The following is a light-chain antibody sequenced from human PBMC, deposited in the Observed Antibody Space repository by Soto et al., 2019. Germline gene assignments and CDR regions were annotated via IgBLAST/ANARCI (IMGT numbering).Light chain of an antibody. Sequence: QSALTQPASVSGSPGQSITISCTGTSSDVGTYNLVSWYQQRPGKAPKLMIYEVNKQPSGVSNRFSGSKSGNTASLTISGLQAEDEADYSCCSYAGSSTWVFGGGTKVTVL. CDR1: SSDVGTYNL. J-gene: IGLJ3*02. CDR2: EVN. CDR3: CSYAGSSTWV. V-gene: IGLV2-23*02.